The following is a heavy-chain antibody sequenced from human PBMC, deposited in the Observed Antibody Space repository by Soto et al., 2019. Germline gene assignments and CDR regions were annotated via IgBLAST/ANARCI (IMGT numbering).Heavy chain of an antibody. CDR1: GGSISSYY. CDR2: IYYSGST. J-gene: IGHJ5*02. D-gene: IGHD6-19*01. V-gene: IGHV4-59*01. CDR3: ARDSGYSSGHNWFDP. Sequence: PSETLSLTCTVSGGSISSYYWSWIRQPPGKGLEWIGYIYYSGSTNYNPSLKSRVTISVDTSKNQFSLKLSSVTAADTAVYYCARDSGYSSGHNWFDPWGQGTLVTVSS.